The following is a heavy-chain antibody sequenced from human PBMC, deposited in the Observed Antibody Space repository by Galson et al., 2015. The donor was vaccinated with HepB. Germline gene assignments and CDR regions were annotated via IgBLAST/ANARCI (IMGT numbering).Heavy chain of an antibody. J-gene: IGHJ4*02. V-gene: IGHV3-9*01. CDR3: AKDSEFFGGGFDY. CDR1: GFTFDDYA. D-gene: IGHD3-10*01. Sequence: SLRLSCAASGFTFDDYAMHWVRQAPGKGLEWVSGISWNSGSIGYADSVKGRFTISRDNAKNSLYLQMNSLRAEDTALYYCAKDSEFFGGGFDYWGQGTLVTVSS. CDR2: ISWNSGSI.